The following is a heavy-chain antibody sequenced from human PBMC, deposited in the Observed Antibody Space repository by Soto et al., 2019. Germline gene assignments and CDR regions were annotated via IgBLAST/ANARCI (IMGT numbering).Heavy chain of an antibody. J-gene: IGHJ6*02. D-gene: IGHD1-26*01. Sequence: GGSLRLSCAASGFTFSSYSMNWVRQAPGKGLEWVSYISSSSSTIYYADSVKGRFTISRDNAKNSLYLQMNSLRDEDTAVYYCARDWKIVGATRPDYYYYYGMDVWGQGTTVTVSS. CDR3: ARDWKIVGATRPDYYYYYGMDV. CDR1: GFTFSSYS. V-gene: IGHV3-48*02. CDR2: ISSSSSTI.